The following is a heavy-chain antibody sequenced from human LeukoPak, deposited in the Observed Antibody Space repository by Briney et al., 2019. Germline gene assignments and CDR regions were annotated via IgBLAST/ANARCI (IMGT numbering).Heavy chain of an antibody. CDR3: ARDLTRGMDV. J-gene: IGHJ6*02. CDR2: IYYSGST. V-gene: IGHV4-61*01. CDR1: GDSVSSGSYY. Sequence: SETLSLTCTVSGDSVSSGSYYWSWIRQPPGKGLEWIGYIYYSGSTNYNPSLKSRVTISVDTSKNQFSLKLSSVTAADTAVYYCARDLTRGMDVWGQGTTVTVSS.